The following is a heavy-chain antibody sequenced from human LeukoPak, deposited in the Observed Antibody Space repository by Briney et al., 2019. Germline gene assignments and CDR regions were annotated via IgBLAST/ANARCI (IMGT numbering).Heavy chain of an antibody. D-gene: IGHD6-13*01. V-gene: IGHV1-69*01. CDR1: GGTFSSYA. CDR2: IIPIFGTA. J-gene: IGHJ4*02. Sequence: ASVKVSCKASGGTFSSYAISWVRQAPGQGLEWMGGIIPIFGTANYAQKFQGRVTITADESTSTAYMELSSLRSEDTAVYYCARDRGDSSSWSEGYDYSGQGTLVTVSS. CDR3: ARDRGDSSSWSEGYDY.